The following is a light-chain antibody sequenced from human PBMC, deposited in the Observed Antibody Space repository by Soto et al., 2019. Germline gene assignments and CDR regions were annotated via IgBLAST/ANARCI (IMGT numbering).Light chain of an antibody. V-gene: IGLV3-1*01. CDR1: KLGDKY. Sequence: SYELTQPPSVSVSPGQTASITCSGDKLGDKYSCWYQQKPGQSPVLVIYEDRKRPSGIPERFSGSKSGNTATLTISGTQAMDEADSYCQAWDSSTPVVFGGGTKLTVL. J-gene: IGLJ2*01. CDR3: QAWDSSTPVV. CDR2: EDR.